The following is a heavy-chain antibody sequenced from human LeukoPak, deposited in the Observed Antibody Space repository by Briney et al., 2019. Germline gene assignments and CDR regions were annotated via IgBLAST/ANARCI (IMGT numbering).Heavy chain of an antibody. CDR1: GYTLTELS. V-gene: IGHV1-24*01. CDR3: ARHKRTYYYGSGSYGVDY. D-gene: IGHD3-10*01. CDR2: FDPEDGET. J-gene: IGHJ4*02. Sequence: ASVKVSCKVSGYTLTELSMHWVRQAPGKGLEWMGGFDPEDGETIYAQKFQGRVTMTEDTSTDTAYMELSSLRSEDTAVYYCARHKRTYYYGSGSYGVDYWGQGTLVTVSS.